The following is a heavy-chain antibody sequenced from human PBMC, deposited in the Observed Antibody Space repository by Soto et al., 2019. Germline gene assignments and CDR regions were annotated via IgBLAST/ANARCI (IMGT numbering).Heavy chain of an antibody. CDR3: ARVRSSGWYAYY. CDR2: ISYDGTNK. Sequence: GGSLRLSCAASGFTFSSYAMHWVRQAPGKGLEWVAVISYDGTNKYYADSVKGRFTISRDNSKNTLYLQMNSLRAEDTAVYYCARVRSSGWYAYYWGQGTLVTVSS. D-gene: IGHD6-19*01. J-gene: IGHJ4*02. CDR1: GFTFSSYA. V-gene: IGHV3-30-3*01.